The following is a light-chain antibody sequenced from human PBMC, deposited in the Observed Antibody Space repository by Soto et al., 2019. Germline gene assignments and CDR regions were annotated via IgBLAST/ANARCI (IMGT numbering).Light chain of an antibody. CDR2: GAS. Sequence: ESVLTQSPVTLSLSPGERATLSCRASQSVSNNYLAWYQQKLGRAPRVLIYGASNRATGIPDRFSGSGSGTDFTLTITRLEPEDFAVYFCQQYGGSPRTFGQGTRLEIK. CDR3: QQYGGSPRT. CDR1: QSVSNNY. J-gene: IGKJ5*01. V-gene: IGKV3-20*01.